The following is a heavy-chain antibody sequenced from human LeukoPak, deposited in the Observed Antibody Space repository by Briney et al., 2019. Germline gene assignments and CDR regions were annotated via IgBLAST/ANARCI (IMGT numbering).Heavy chain of an antibody. D-gene: IGHD3-10*01. J-gene: IGHJ3*02. CDR1: GGSFSGYY. V-gene: IGHV4-34*01. Sequence: SETLSLTCAVYGGSFSGYYWSWIRQPPGKGLEWIGEINHSGSANYNPSLKSRVTISLDTSRNQFSLKLNSVTAADTAVYYCAKSNGYGLVDIWGQGTMVTVSS. CDR3: AKSNGYGLVDI. CDR2: INHSGSA.